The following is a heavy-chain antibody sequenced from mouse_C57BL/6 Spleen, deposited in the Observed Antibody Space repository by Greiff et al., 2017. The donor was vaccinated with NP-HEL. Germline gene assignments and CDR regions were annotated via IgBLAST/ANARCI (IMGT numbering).Heavy chain of an antibody. CDR1: GFTFSSYA. V-gene: IGHV5-9-1*02. CDR2: ISSGGDYI. CDR3: TRGFSIYYYGSSPGWFAY. D-gene: IGHD1-1*01. J-gene: IGHJ3*01. Sequence: EVKLMESGEGLVKPGGSLKLSCAASGFTFSSYAMSWVRQTPEKRLEWVAYISSGGDYIYYADTVKGRFTISRDNARNTLYLQLSSLKSEDTAMYYCTRGFSIYYYGSSPGWFAYWGQGTLVTVYA.